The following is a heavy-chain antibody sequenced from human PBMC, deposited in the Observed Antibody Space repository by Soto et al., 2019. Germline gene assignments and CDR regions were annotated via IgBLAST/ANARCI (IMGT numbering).Heavy chain of an antibody. V-gene: IGHV3-64*01. Sequence: GASLRLFCAPSGSTFSTYPMHWIRQGRGTGLVYVAGISGNGCSTHYANPVKGRFTISRDNSKSTLYLQMGSLRAEDMAVYYCARDSCLGGVCYTIFDYWGQGT. CDR3: ARDSCLGGVCYTIFDY. CDR1: GSTFSTYP. CDR2: ISGNGCST. J-gene: IGHJ4*02. D-gene: IGHD2-21*02.